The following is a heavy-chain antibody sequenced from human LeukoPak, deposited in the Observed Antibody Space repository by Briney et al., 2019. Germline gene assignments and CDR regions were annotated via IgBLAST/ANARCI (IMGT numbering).Heavy chain of an antibody. V-gene: IGHV4-4*07. CDR2: IYTSGNT. Sequence: SETLSLTCTVSGGSISSYYWSWIRQPAGKGLEWIGRIYTSGNTNYNPSLKSRVTMSVDTSKNQFSLKLSSVTAADTAVYYCARGETGYDFWSGYYTGFWYFDLWGRGTLVTVSS. CDR3: ARGETGYDFWSGYYTGFWYFDL. J-gene: IGHJ2*01. D-gene: IGHD3-3*01. CDR1: GGSISSYY.